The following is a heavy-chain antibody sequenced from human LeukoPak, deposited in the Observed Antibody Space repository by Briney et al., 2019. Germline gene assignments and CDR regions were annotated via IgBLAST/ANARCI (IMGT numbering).Heavy chain of an antibody. Sequence: SETLSLTCAVSGGSISSGGYSWSWIRQPPGKGLEWIGEINHSGSTNYNPSLKSRVTISVDTSKNQFSLKLSSVTAADTAVYYCASGRASRPTTYWGQGTLVTVSS. J-gene: IGHJ4*02. V-gene: IGHV4-30-2*01. CDR1: GGSISSGGYS. D-gene: IGHD1-26*01. CDR2: INHSGST. CDR3: ASGRASRPTTY.